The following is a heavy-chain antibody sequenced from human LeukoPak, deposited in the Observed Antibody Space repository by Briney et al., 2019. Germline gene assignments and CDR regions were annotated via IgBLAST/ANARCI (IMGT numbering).Heavy chain of an antibody. CDR2: ISWNSGSI. CDR3: ATSKEHGMDV. V-gene: IGHV3-9*01. CDR1: GFTFDDYA. J-gene: IGHJ6*02. Sequence: PGGSLRLSCAASGFTFDDYAMHWVRQAPGKGLEWVSGISWNSGSIGYADSVKGRFTICRDNAKNSLYLQMNSLRAEDTALYYCATSKEHGMDVWGQGTTVTVSS.